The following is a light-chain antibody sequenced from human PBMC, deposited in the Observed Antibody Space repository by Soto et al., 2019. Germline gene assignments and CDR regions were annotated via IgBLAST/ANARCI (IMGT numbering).Light chain of an antibody. J-gene: IGKJ1*01. CDR2: ATP. V-gene: IGKV1-39*01. CDR1: QSISSY. Sequence: DIQMTQSPSSLSAFVGDRVTITCRASQSISSYLNWYQQKPGKAPNLLIYATPSLQSGVPSRFSGSGSGTDFTLTISSLQAEDFATYFCQQTYSAPQTFGQGTKVDIK. CDR3: QQTYSAPQT.